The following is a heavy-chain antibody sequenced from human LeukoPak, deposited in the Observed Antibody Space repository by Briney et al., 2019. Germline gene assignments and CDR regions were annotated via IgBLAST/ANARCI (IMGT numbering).Heavy chain of an antibody. CDR2: MNPKSGHT. CDR3: ARGGDSSSDFFWFDP. J-gene: IGHJ5*02. D-gene: IGHD6-6*01. CDR1: GYTFTRYD. V-gene: IGHV1-8*01. Sequence: GASVKVSCKASGYTFTRYDINWVRQATGQGLEWMGWMNPKSGHTGYAQKFQGRVTMTRTTSISTAYMELSSLRNDDTAVYYCARGGDSSSDFFWFDPWGQGTLVTVSS.